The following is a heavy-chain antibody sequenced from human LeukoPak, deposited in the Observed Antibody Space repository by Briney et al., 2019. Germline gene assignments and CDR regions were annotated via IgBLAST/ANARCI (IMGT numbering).Heavy chain of an antibody. D-gene: IGHD6-19*01. CDR2: MNPNSGNT. CDR3: AREREEQWLVRGGIWFDP. Sequence: GASVKVSCKASGYTFTSYDINWVRQATGQGLEWMGWMNPNSGNTGYAQEVQGRVTMTRNSSISTAYMYLSSLRSEDTAVYDCAREREEQWLVRGGIWFDPWGQGTLVTVSS. J-gene: IGHJ5*02. CDR1: GYTFTSYD. V-gene: IGHV1-8*01.